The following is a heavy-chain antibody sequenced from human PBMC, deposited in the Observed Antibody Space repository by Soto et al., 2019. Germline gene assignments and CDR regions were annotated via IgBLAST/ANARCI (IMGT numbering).Heavy chain of an antibody. CDR2: ISSSSRYI. Sequence: PGGSLRLSCAASGFTFSSYSMNWVRQAPGKGLEWVSSISSSSRYIYYADSVKGRITISRDNAKNSLYLQMNSLRAEDTAVYYCARGVVVIRLIYYYYGMDVWGQGTTVTVSS. D-gene: IGHD2-21*01. CDR1: GFTFSSYS. V-gene: IGHV3-21*01. CDR3: ARGVVVIRLIYYYYGMDV. J-gene: IGHJ6*02.